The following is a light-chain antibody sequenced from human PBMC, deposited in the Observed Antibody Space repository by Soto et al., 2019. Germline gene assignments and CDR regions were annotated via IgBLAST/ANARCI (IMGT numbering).Light chain of an antibody. CDR2: GTS. V-gene: IGKV3-15*01. Sequence: EIVMTQSPVALSVSPGESAALSCRASQSVGRNFAWYQQRPGQAPRVLIYGTSTRATGVPARFSGSGSGTDFTLTISSLQSEDSAVNYCQQYNKWPYTFGQGTRLEIK. CDR1: QSVGRN. J-gene: IGKJ2*01. CDR3: QQYNKWPYT.